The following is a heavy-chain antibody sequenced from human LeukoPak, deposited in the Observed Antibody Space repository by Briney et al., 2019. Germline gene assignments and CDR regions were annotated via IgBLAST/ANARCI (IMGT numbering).Heavy chain of an antibody. Sequence: SENLSLTCAVSDDSFSSHYWTWIRQPPGKGLEWIGYISYIGSTNYNPSLKSRVPISIDTSRNQFSLRLSSVTAADTAVYYCARDLVTVTKGFDIWGQGTMVSVSS. CDR2: ISYIGST. CDR1: DDSFSSHY. CDR3: ARDLVTVTKGFDI. J-gene: IGHJ3*02. D-gene: IGHD4-17*01. V-gene: IGHV4-59*11.